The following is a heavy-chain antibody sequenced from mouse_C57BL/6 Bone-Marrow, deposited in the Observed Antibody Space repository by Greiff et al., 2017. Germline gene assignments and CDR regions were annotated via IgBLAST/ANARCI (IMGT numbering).Heavy chain of an antibody. CDR1: GFSFNTYA. CDR3: VRRDYGY. Sequence: GGGLVQPKGSLNLSCAASGFSFNTYAMNWVRQAPGKGLDWVARIRSKSNNYATYYADSVKDRFTISRDDSESMLYLQMNNLKTEDTAMYYCVRRDYGYWGQGTSVTVSS. D-gene: IGHD2-4*01. J-gene: IGHJ4*01. CDR2: IRSKSNNYAT. V-gene: IGHV10-1*01.